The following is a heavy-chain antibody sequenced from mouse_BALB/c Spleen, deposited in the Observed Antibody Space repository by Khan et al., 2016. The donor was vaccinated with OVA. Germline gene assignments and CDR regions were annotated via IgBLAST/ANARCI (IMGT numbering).Heavy chain of an antibody. CDR2: IWGDGST. CDR3: AIIYYGYDWFTY. J-gene: IGHJ3*01. D-gene: IGHD2-2*01. CDR1: GLSLTNYG. Sequence: QVQLKESGPGLVAPSQSLSITCTVSGLSLTNYGISWIRQPPGKGLEWLGVIWGDGSTHYHSALISRLSINKDTSKSQVFLKLNSLQTDDTATYYCAIIYYGYDWFTYWGQGTLVTVSA. V-gene: IGHV2-3*01.